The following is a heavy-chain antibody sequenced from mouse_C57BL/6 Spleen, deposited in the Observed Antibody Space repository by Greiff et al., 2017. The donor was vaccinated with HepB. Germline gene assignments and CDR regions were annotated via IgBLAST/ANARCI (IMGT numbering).Heavy chain of an antibody. CDR1: GYTFTSYG. Sequence: QVQLKQSGAELARPGASVKLSCKASGYTFTSYGISWVKQRTGQGLEWIGEIYPRSGNTYYNEKFKGKATLTADKSSSTAYMELRSLTSEDSAVYFCARSSDYYGFAYWGQGTLVTVSA. CDR3: ARSSDYYGFAY. D-gene: IGHD1-1*01. J-gene: IGHJ3*01. CDR2: IYPRSGNT. V-gene: IGHV1-81*01.